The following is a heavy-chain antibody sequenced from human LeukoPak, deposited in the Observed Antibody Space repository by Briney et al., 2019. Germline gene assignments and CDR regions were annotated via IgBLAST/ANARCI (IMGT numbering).Heavy chain of an antibody. CDR1: GVSIRTNY. CDR3: AGYDHSNHLAY. Sequence: PETLSLTRTVSGVSIRTNYWNWIRRTPEQRLQWIWYFSNSGSADRHPSLKSRVTISLDPSKNQLSLSLNSVTAADTAVYFCAGYDHSNHLAYWGQGARVTVRS. J-gene: IGHJ4*02. CDR2: FSNSGSA. V-gene: IGHV4-59*13. D-gene: IGHD1-14*01.